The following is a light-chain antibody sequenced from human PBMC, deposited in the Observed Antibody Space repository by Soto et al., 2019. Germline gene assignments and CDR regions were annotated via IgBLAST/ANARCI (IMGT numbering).Light chain of an antibody. CDR1: KSVTNSN. V-gene: IGKV3-15*01. J-gene: IGKJ4*01. CDR3: QQYSSWPLT. CDR2: GVS. Sequence: EIVMTQSPATLSVSPGERATLSCRASKSVTNSNLAWYQQKLGQAPRLLIYGVSTRATGVPARFSGSGSGTEFTLTISSLQSEDFAVYYCQQYSSWPLTFGGGTKVEIK.